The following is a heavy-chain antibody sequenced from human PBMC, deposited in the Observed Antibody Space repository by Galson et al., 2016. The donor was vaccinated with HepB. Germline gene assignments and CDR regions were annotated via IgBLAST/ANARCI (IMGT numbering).Heavy chain of an antibody. J-gene: IGHJ4*02. CDR2: ISGSGSVI. Sequence: SLRLSCAASGFAFLDYHMSWIRQAPGKGPQWVSYISGSGSVIYYEDSVRGRFTISRDNAKSTVHLQMNSLRAEDTAIYYCARDINGDLGDYWGQGTLVAVSS. CDR3: ARDINGDLGDY. V-gene: IGHV3-11*04. CDR1: GFAFLDYH. D-gene: IGHD2-8*01.